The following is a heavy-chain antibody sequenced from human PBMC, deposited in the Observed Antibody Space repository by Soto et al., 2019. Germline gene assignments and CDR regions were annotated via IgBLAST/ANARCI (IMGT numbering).Heavy chain of an antibody. CDR3: VRGGHGSGSYLGSS. CDR2: IRQDGGAQ. CDR1: GFTFTTYW. Sequence: PGGSLRLSXVASGFTFTTYWMSWVRQAPGKGLEWVANIRQDGGAQYYVDSVKGRFTISRDNAKNSVYLQMDSLRVEDMAVYYCVRGGHGSGSYLGSSWGQGILVTVSS. J-gene: IGHJ5*02. D-gene: IGHD3-10*01. V-gene: IGHV3-7*03.